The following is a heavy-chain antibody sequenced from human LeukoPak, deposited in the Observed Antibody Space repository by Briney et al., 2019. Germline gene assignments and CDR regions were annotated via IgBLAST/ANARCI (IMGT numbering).Heavy chain of an antibody. CDR1: GYTFTYRY. CDR2: ITPFNGNT. V-gene: IGHV1-45*02. CDR3: ATESMVRGMNY. D-gene: IGHD3-10*01. J-gene: IGHJ4*02. Sequence: ASVKVSCKASGYTFTYRYLHWVRQAPGQALEWMGWITPFNGNTNYAQKFQDRVTITRDRSMSTAYMELSSLRSEDTAMYYCATESMVRGMNYWGQGTLVTVSS.